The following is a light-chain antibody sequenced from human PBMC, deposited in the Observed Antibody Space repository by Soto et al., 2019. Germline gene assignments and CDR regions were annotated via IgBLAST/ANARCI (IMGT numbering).Light chain of an antibody. CDR3: QQRSNWRGT. J-gene: IGKJ2*01. V-gene: IGKV3-15*01. CDR1: QSVRSN. Sequence: EIVMTQSPATLSVSPGERATLSCRASQSVRSNLAWYQQKPGQSPRLLIYGASTRATGIPARFSGSGSGTQFTLTISSLQSEDFAVYYCQQRSNWRGTFGQGTKLEIK. CDR2: GAS.